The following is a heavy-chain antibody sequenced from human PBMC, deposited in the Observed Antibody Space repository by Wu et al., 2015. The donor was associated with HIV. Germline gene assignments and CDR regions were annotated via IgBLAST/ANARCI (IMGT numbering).Heavy chain of an antibody. CDR2: ISPYNGNT. D-gene: IGHD2-2*01. CDR1: GYTFTSYG. CDR3: ARANIVVQPAGDY. V-gene: IGHV1-18*01. Sequence: QVQLVQSGAEVKKPGASVKVSCKASGYTFTSYGINWVRQAPGQGLDWMGWISPYNGNTNYAQKLQGRVTMTTDTSTSTVYMELRSLRSDDTAVYYCARANIVVQPAGDYWGQGTLVTVSS. J-gene: IGHJ4*02.